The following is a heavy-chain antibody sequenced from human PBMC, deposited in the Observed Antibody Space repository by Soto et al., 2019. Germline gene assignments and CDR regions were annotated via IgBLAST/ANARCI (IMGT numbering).Heavy chain of an antibody. Sequence: SVKVSCKASGGTFSSYAISWVRQAPGQGLEWMGGIIPIFGTANYAQKFQGRVTITADKSTSTAYMELSSLRSEDTAVYYCARRGLGYCTNGVCPDYGMDGWGRGTTVTVSS. CDR1: GGTFSSYA. J-gene: IGHJ6*02. V-gene: IGHV1-69*06. CDR2: IIPIFGTA. CDR3: ARRGLGYCTNGVCPDYGMDG. D-gene: IGHD2-8*01.